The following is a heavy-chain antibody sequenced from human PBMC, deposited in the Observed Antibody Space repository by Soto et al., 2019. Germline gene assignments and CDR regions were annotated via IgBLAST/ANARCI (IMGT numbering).Heavy chain of an antibody. V-gene: IGHV1-46*01. J-gene: IGHJ4*02. CDR3: ARSYYDYVWGSYRSAHFDY. CDR2: INPSGDST. CDR1: GYTFTSYY. Sequence: ASVKVSCKASGYTFTSYYMHWVRQAPGQGLEWMGIINPSGDSTSYAQKFQGRVTMTRDTSTSTVYMELSSQRSEDTAVYYCARSYYDYVWGSYRSAHFDYWGQGTLVTVSS. D-gene: IGHD3-16*02.